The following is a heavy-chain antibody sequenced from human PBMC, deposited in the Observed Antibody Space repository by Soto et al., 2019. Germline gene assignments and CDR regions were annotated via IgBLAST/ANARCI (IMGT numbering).Heavy chain of an antibody. CDR1: RFTFSDYY. CDR2: ISSSGSTI. V-gene: IGHV3-11*01. J-gene: IGHJ6*02. CDR3: ASLLGTTYYYGMDV. D-gene: IGHD1-7*01. Sequence: QVQLVESGGGLVKPGGSLRLSCAANRFTFSDYYVRWIRQAPGKGLEWVSYISSSGSTIYYADSVKGRFTISRDNAKNSLYLQMNSLRAEDKAVYYCASLLGTTYYYGMDVWGQGTTVTVSS.